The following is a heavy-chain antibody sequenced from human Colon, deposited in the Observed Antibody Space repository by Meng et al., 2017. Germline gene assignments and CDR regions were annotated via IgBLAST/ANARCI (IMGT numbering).Heavy chain of an antibody. J-gene: IGHJ4*02. V-gene: IGHV4-4*02. CDR3: PRGYLGTPVVHFDS. Sequence: SETLSLTCAVSGGSVSGSNWWGWVRQSPEKGLEWIGDVHYSGNTNYNPPLKSRVTMSVDRSKNHSSLNLTSVTAADTAVYYCPRGYLGTPVVHFDSWGQGALVTGSS. D-gene: IGHD7-27*01. CDR2: VHYSGNT. CDR1: GGSVSGSNW.